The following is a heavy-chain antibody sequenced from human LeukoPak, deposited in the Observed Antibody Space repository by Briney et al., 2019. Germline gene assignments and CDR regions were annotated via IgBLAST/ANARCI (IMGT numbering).Heavy chain of an antibody. V-gene: IGHV1-2*02. J-gene: IGHJ3*02. CDR3: ARWLAFSSYGPYAFDI. CDR2: INPNSGGT. Sequence: ASVKVSCKASGYTFTSYGISWVRQAPGQGLEWMGWINPNSGGTNYAQKFQGRVTMTRDTSISTAYMELIRLISDDTAVYYCARWLAFSSYGPYAFDIWGQGTMVTVSS. CDR1: GYTFTSYG. D-gene: IGHD5-18*01.